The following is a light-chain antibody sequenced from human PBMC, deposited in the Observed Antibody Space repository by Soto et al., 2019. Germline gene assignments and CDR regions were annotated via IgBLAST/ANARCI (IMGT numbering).Light chain of an antibody. J-gene: IGKJ3*01. CDR3: RQRGHKPPT. V-gene: IGKV3-11*01. CDR1: QSVSSN. CDR2: DAS. Sequence: EIVLTQSPATLSLSPGESATLSCRASQSVSSNLAWYQHKPCQATRLLIYDASNRATGIPARFSGSGSGIDFTLPTSSLEHEDFAVYYCRQRGHKPPTFGPGTKVDIK.